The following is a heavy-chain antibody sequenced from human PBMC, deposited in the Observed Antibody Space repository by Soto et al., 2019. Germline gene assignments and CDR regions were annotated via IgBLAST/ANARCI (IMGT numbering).Heavy chain of an antibody. Sequence: PSETLSLTCTASGGSISGYYWTWIRQPPGKGLEWVGSLFYGGTTDYNPSLKRRLTMSLDTSKNHFSLRLRSVTAADTAVYYCARHRGPAPVYWGQGTLVTVSS. CDR3: ARHRGPAPVY. J-gene: IGHJ4*02. V-gene: IGHV4-39*01. CDR2: LFYGGTT. D-gene: IGHD3-10*01. CDR1: GGSISGYY.